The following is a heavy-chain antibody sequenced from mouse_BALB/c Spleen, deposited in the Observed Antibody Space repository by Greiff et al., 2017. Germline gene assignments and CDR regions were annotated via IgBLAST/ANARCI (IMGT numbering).Heavy chain of an antibody. V-gene: IGHV5-9-4*01. CDR1: GFTFSSYA. CDR3: ARATTDYAMDY. D-gene: IGHD1-1*01. J-gene: IGHJ4*01. Sequence: EVQGVESGGGLVKPGGSLKLSCAASGFTFSSYAMSWVRQSPEKRLEWVAEISSGGSYTYYPDTVTGRFTISRDNAKNTLYLEMSSLRSEDTAMYYCARATTDYAMDYWGQGTSVTVSS. CDR2: ISSGGSYT.